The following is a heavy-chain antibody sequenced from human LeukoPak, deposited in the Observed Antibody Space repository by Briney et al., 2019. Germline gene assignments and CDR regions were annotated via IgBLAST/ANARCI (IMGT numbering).Heavy chain of an antibody. V-gene: IGHV4-39*01. Sequence: SETLSLTCTVSGGSISSYCWSWIRQPPGKGLEWMASINYGGSTYYNPSLKSRGSISVDTTKNHFSLKLSSVTAADTAVYYCARHGVSRYFDWLSHYYYMDVWGKGTTVTISS. CDR3: ARHGVSRYFDWLSHYYYMDV. D-gene: IGHD3-9*01. CDR2: INYGGST. CDR1: GGSISSYC. J-gene: IGHJ6*03.